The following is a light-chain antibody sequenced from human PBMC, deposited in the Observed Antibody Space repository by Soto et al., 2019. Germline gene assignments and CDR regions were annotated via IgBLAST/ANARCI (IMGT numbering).Light chain of an antibody. Sequence: SSELTQPPSVSVAPGKTARITCGGNNIGSKSVHWYQQKPGQAPVLVIYYDSDRPSGIPERFSGSNSGNTATLTIGRVEAGDEADYYCQVWDSSSANVVFGGGTKVTVL. CDR2: YDS. CDR1: NIGSKS. V-gene: IGLV3-21*04. J-gene: IGLJ2*01. CDR3: QVWDSSSANVV.